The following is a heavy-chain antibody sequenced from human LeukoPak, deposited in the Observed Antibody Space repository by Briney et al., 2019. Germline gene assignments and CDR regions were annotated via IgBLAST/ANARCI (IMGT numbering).Heavy chain of an antibody. CDR1: GGSISSYY. V-gene: IGHV4-59*08. J-gene: IGHJ4*02. D-gene: IGHD3-16*01. Sequence: SETLSLTCSVSGGSISSYYWGWIRQPPGKGLEWIGYIYYTGSTNYNPSLKSRVTISIDTSKNQFSLKLRSVTATDTAVYYCARVRRSRLAELDYWGQGTLVTVSS. CDR2: IYYTGST. CDR3: ARVRRSRLAELDY.